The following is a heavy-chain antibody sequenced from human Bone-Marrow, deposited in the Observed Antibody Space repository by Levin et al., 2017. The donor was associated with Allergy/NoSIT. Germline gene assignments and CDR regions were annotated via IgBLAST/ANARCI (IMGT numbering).Heavy chain of an antibody. CDR1: GFIFSSYA. CDR3: AKQSPSQYSSGWPWYFDL. CDR2: ISGSGGTT. V-gene: IGHV3-23*01. J-gene: IGHJ2*01. D-gene: IGHD6-19*01. Sequence: QTGGSLRLSCAASGFIFSSYAMGWVRQAPGKGLEWVSSISGSGGTTYSAGSVQGRFTISRDNSKNTLYLQMNSLRAEDTALYYCAKQSPSQYSSGWPWYFDLWGRGTLVTVSS.